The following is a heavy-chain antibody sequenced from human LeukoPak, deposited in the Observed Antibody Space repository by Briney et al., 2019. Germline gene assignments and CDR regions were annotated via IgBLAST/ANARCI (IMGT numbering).Heavy chain of an antibody. CDR2: IKQDGSEK. J-gene: IGHJ4*02. CDR3: ARGLEYYYDSRGVDY. Sequence: GGSLRLSCAASGFTFSNYWMSCVRQAPGKGLEWVANIKQDGSEKYYVDSVKGRFTISRDNAKNSLYLQMNSLRAEDTAVYYCARGLEYYYDSRGVDYWGQGTLVTVSS. V-gene: IGHV3-7*04. D-gene: IGHD3-22*01. CDR1: GFTFSNYW.